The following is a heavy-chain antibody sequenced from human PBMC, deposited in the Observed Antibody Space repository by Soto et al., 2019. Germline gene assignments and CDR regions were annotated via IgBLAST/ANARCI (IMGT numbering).Heavy chain of an antibody. V-gene: IGHV3-7*01. CDR2: IKQDGSEK. CDR3: ARELYYGSGSHNAFDY. CDR1: GFTFSTYS. J-gene: IGHJ4*02. Sequence: GGSLRLSCAASGFTFSTYSMNWVRQAPGKGLEWVANIKQDGSEKYYVDSVKGRFTISRDNAKNSLYLQMNSLRAEDTAVYYCARELYYGSGSHNAFDYWGQGTLVTVSS. D-gene: IGHD3-10*01.